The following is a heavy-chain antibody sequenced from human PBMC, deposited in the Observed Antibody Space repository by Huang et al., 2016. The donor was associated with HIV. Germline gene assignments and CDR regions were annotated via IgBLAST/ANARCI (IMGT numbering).Heavy chain of an antibody. CDR3: ATVYRRFRNHDSGDYYFDY. CDR2: VDREEGEK. CDR1: GYTLTELS. Sequence: QVQLVQSGAEVKKPGASVKVSCKVSGYTLTELSMHWVRQATGKGLEWMGGVDREEGEKIDEQKFQGRVTMTEDTSTDTAYMELSSLRSEDTAVYYCATVYRRFRNHDSGDYYFDYWDQGTLVTVSS. V-gene: IGHV1-24*01. D-gene: IGHD3-22*01. J-gene: IGHJ4*02.